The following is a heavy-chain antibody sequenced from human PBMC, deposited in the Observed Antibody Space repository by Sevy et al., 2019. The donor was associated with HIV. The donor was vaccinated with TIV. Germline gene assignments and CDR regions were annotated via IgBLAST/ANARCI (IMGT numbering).Heavy chain of an antibody. V-gene: IGHV3-21*01. CDR3: ERDSNWGSWGPYYYYMDV. CDR2: ISSSSSYI. CDR1: GFTFSSYS. Sequence: GGSLRLSCAASGFTFSSYSMNWVRQAPGKGLEWVSSISSSSSYIYYADSVKGRFTISRDNAKNSLYLQMNSLRAEDTAVYYCERDSNWGSWGPYYYYMDVWGKGTTVTVSS. D-gene: IGHD7-27*01. J-gene: IGHJ6*03.